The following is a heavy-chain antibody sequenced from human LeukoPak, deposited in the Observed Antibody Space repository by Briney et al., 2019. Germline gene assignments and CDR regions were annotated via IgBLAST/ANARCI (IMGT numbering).Heavy chain of an antibody. D-gene: IGHD5-12*01. Sequence: GGSLRLSCAASGFSFSNYAMHWARQAPGKGLEWVAVIWYNGAHEYYADSVKGRFTISRDNSKNTLYLQMNSLRAEDTAVYYCARAYSGYDPSDYWGQGTLVTVSS. CDR2: IWYNGAHE. CDR3: ARAYSGYDPSDY. CDR1: GFSFSNYA. J-gene: IGHJ4*02. V-gene: IGHV3-33*01.